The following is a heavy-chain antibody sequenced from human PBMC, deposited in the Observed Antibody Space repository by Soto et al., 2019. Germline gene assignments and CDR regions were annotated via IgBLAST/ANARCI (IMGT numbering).Heavy chain of an antibody. Sequence: GESLKISCKGSGYSFTSYCISWVRQMPGKGLEWMGRIDPSDSYTNYSPSFQGHVTISGDKSISTAYLQWSSLKASDTAMYYCARLQPAAGDNDLTFDYWGQGTLVTVSS. D-gene: IGHD6-13*01. V-gene: IGHV5-10-1*01. CDR3: ARLQPAAGDNDLTFDY. CDR2: IDPSDSYT. J-gene: IGHJ4*02. CDR1: GYSFTSYC.